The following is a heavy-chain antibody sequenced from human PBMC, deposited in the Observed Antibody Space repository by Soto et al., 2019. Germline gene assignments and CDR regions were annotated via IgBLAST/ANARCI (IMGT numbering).Heavy chain of an antibody. D-gene: IGHD4-17*01. Sequence: EVQLLESGGGLVQPGGSLRLSCAASGFTFSSYAMSWVRQAPGKGLEWISTISGSGGSTYYADSVKGRFTISRDNSKYTLYLQMNSLRAEDTAVHYCAKDLIAGDYVPGDWGQGTLVTVSS. CDR1: GFTFSSYA. CDR3: AKDLIAGDYVPGD. V-gene: IGHV3-23*01. J-gene: IGHJ4*02. CDR2: ISGSGGST.